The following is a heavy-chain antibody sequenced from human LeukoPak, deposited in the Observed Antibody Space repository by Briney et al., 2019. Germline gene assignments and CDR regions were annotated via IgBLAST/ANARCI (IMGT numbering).Heavy chain of an antibody. J-gene: IGHJ4*02. CDR2: IYSAGST. CDR3: ARGGTVTTPNY. CDR1: GGSISSGGYD. Sequence: PSQTLSLTCTVSGGSISSGGYDWTWLRPHPGKGLEWIGCIYSAGSTYYNPSLKSRVTISVDTSKNQFSLNLSSVTAADTAVYYCARGGTVTTPNYWGQGTLVTVSS. D-gene: IGHD4-17*01. V-gene: IGHV4-31*03.